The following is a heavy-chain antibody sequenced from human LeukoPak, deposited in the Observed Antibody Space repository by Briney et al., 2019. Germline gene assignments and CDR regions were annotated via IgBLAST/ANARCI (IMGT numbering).Heavy chain of an antibody. V-gene: IGHV3-30-3*01. D-gene: IGHD4-17*01. CDR3: ARATYTVTTSPMDY. CDR2: ISYDGSNK. CDR1: GFTFSSYA. J-gene: IGHJ4*02. Sequence: GGSLRLSCAASGFTFSSYATHWVRQAPGKGLEWVAVISYDGSNKYYADSVKGRFTISRDNSKNTLYLQMNSLRAEDTAVYYCARATYTVTTSPMDYWGQGTLVTVSS.